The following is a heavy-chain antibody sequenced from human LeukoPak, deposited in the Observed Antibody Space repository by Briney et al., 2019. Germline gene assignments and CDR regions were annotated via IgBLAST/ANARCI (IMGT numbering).Heavy chain of an antibody. V-gene: IGHV3-21*01. CDR1: GFTFSTYS. CDR2: ISSSSSYI. D-gene: IGHD3-3*01. J-gene: IGHJ4*02. CDR3: ARGFRSVQVWSLFDY. Sequence: GGSLRLSCAASGFTFSTYSMNWVRQAPGKGLEWVSSISSSSSYIYYADSVKGRFTISRDNSKNTLYLQMNSLRAEDTAVYYCARGFRSVQVWSLFDYWGRGTLVTVSS.